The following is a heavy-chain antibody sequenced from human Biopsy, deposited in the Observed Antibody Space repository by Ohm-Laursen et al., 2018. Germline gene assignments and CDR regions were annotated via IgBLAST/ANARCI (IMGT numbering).Heavy chain of an antibody. CDR2: IYYSWTT. D-gene: IGHD3-10*01. CDR1: GGSVRSPDHR. CDR3: ARAYFYGMGTSNYFLDS. Sequence: SQTLSLTCTVSGGSVRSPDHRWNWVRQAPGKGLEWIGNIYYSWTTLYNPSLSGRVTMDLDRSTNQFSLKLKSVTSADTAVYFCARAYFYGMGTSNYFLDSWGQGALVTVSS. J-gene: IGHJ4*02. V-gene: IGHV4-30-4*08.